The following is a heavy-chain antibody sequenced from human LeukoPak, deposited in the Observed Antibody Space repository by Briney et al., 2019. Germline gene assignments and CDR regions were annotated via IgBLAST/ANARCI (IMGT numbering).Heavy chain of an antibody. CDR1: GYTFTSYY. J-gene: IGHJ4*02. CDR2: INPSGGST. D-gene: IGHD3-10*01. V-gene: IGHV1-46*01. CDR3: ARVLYYYGSGSYGGFDY. Sequence: GASVKVSCKASGYTFTSYYMHWVRQAPGQGLEWMGIINPSGGSTSYAQKFQGRVTMTRDTSTSTVYMELSSLGSEDTAVYYCARVLYYYGSGSYGGFDYWGQGTLVTVSS.